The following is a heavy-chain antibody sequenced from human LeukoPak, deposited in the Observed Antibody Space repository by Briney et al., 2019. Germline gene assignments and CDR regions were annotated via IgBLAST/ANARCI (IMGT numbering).Heavy chain of an antibody. Sequence: SDPLSLTCAVYGDSFCGYHWSWPRQPPGKGLEWIREINHSGRNKYNPSLKSRVTLPVETSKIQCYLKVSSVTAADTAVYYCARGLYSSNWYRYYGMDVWGQGTTVTVSS. CDR2: INHSGRN. CDR1: GDSFCGYH. D-gene: IGHD6-13*01. V-gene: IGHV4-34*01. J-gene: IGHJ6*02. CDR3: ARGLYSSNWYRYYGMDV.